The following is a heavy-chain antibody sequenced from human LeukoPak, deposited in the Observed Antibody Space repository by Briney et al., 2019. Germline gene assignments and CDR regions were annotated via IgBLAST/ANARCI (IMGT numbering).Heavy chain of an antibody. D-gene: IGHD3/OR15-3a*01. CDR3: ARGHWTGAGGWFDP. CDR2: ISNSGST. J-gene: IGHJ5*02. V-gene: IGHV4-61*03. Sequence: PSETLSLTCTVSAGSVSSASYYWSWIRQPPGKGLEWIGYISNSGSTNYNPSLRGRVTTSVDTSKNHFSLKLTSVTAADTAVYYCARGHWTGAGGWFDPWGQGTLVTVSS. CDR1: AGSVSSASYY.